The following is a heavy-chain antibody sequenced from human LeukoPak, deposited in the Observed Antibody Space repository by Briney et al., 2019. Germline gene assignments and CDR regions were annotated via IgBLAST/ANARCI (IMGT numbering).Heavy chain of an antibody. D-gene: IGHD1-26*01. CDR2: ISSSSSYI. CDR1: GFTFSSYS. V-gene: IGHV3-21*04. CDR3: AKDMYGGIVGAYCDY. Sequence: PGGSLRLSCAASGFTFSSYSMNWVRQAPGKGLEWVSSISSSSSYIYYADSVKGRFTISRDNAKNSLYLQMNSLRAEDTALYYCAKDMYGGIVGAYCDYWGQGTLVTVSS. J-gene: IGHJ4*02.